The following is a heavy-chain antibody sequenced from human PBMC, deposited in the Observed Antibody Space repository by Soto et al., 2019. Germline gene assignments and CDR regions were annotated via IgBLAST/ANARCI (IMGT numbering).Heavy chain of an antibody. D-gene: IGHD3-22*01. V-gene: IGHV3-30*03. J-gene: IGHJ4*02. CDR1: GVTFSGCG. Sequence: GGTLTLACEVSGVTFSGCGMHWVRQAPGKGLEWVANISYDGSRNYYADSDKGRITSSRDNSNNTVSLQMDMLKLEDSGIFFCSRPRMAYNDGSGFYTSDSCGPGLLVTVSS. CDR2: ISYDGSRN. CDR3: SRPRMAYNDGSGFYTSDS.